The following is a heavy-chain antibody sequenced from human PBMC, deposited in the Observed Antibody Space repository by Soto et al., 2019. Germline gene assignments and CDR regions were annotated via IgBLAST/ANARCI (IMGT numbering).Heavy chain of an antibody. CDR1: GFTFSSYA. V-gene: IGHV3-30-3*01. J-gene: IGHJ4*02. CDR2: ISYDGSNK. Sequence: QVQLVESGGGVVQPGRSLRLSCAASGFTFSSYAMHWVRQAPGKGLEWVAVISYDGSNKYYADSVKGRFTISRDNSKNTLYLQMNSLRAEDTAVYYCARDAQGVVNNYFDYWGKGTLVTVSS. CDR3: ARDAQGVVNNYFDY. D-gene: IGHD3-3*01.